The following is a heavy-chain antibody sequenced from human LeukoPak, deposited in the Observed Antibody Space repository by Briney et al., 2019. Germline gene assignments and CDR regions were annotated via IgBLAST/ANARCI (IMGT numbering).Heavy chain of an antibody. CDR3: TSRGFRLPLDAFDV. CDR2: IYSNGDT. V-gene: IGHV4-38-2*01. Sequence: SETLSLTCAVSGYSIDSGYYWGWIRQSPGRGLEWLGSIYSNGDTYYNPSFESRVTIAIETSKNQFSLKMTSVTAADTAAYYCTSRGFRLPLDAFDVWGQGTRVAVSS. J-gene: IGHJ3*01. CDR1: GYSIDSGYY. D-gene: IGHD5-24*01.